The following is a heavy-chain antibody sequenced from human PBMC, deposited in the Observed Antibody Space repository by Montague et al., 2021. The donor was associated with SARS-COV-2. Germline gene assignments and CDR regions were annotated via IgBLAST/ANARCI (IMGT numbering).Heavy chain of an antibody. CDR2: IYYSGST. CDR1: GGSISSYY. V-gene: IGHV4-59*01. J-gene: IGHJ6*03. D-gene: IGHD3-9*01. CDR3: ARDSRTDFDWLFPDSGSYYYYMDV. Sequence: SESLSLTCTVSGGSISSYYWSWIRQPPGKGLEWIGYIYYSGSTNYNPSLKSRVTISVDTSKNQFSLKLSSVTAADTAVYYCARDSRTDFDWLFPDSGSYYYYMDVWGKGTTATVSS.